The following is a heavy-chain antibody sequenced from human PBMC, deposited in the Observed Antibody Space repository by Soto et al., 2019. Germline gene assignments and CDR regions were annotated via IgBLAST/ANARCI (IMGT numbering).Heavy chain of an antibody. V-gene: IGHV1-8*02. Sequence: ASVKVSCKASSYDFTAYDINWVRQASGQGLEWMGWMNPINGAAGSARRFQGRISMTRNTATGTAYSELTSLRSDDSAVYYCGRGPSPRAPAGGTPYYYAMDVWGQGTTVTVSS. CDR2: MNPINGAA. CDR1: SYDFTAYD. D-gene: IGHD6-13*01. J-gene: IGHJ6*02. CDR3: GRGPSPRAPAGGTPYYYAMDV.